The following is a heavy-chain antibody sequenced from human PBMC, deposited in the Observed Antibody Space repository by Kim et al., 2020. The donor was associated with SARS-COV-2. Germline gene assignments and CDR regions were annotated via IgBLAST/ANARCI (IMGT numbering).Heavy chain of an antibody. CDR1: GGAIRSYY. J-gene: IGHJ5*02. CDR2: VYHTGNT. CDR3: ASTGVGAVGWFDP. V-gene: IGHV4-59*01. D-gene: IGHD1-26*01. Sequence: SETLSLTCSVSGGAIRSYYWTWIRQPPGKRLEWIGYVYHTGNTNYNPSLRGRVTTSLDTSKRQFSLPLTSVTAADTAVYYCASTGVGAVGWFDPWGQGTLVSVSS.